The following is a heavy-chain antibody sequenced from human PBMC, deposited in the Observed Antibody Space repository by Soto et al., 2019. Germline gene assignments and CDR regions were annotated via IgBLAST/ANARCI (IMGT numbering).Heavy chain of an antibody. V-gene: IGHV4-59*01. Sequence: PSESLSLTCTVSVGSISSYYWSWIRQPPGKGLEWIGYIYYSGSTNYNPSLKSRVTISVDTSKNQFSLKLSSVTAADTAVYYCARGAAPDLYFDYWGQGTLVTVSS. D-gene: IGHD2-15*01. J-gene: IGHJ4*02. CDR2: IYYSGST. CDR1: VGSISSYY. CDR3: ARGAAPDLYFDY.